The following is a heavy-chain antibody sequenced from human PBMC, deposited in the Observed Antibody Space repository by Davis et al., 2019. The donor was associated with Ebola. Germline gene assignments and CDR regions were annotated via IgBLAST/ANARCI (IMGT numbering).Heavy chain of an antibody. D-gene: IGHD3-22*01. Sequence: GESLKISCAASGFTFDDYTMHWVRQAPGKGLDWVAGIWYHGNDQIYADSVKGRFTISRDNSKNTLYLQMNSLRAEDRAVYYCARDSDTSDHYSYFDSWGQGILVIVSS. J-gene: IGHJ4*02. CDR3: ARDSDTSDHYSYFDS. CDR2: IWYHGNDQ. CDR1: GFTFDDYT. V-gene: IGHV3-33*08.